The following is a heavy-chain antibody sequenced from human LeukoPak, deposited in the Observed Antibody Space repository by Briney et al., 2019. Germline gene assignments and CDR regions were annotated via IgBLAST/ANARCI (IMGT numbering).Heavy chain of an antibody. V-gene: IGHV4-59*01. CDR1: GGSISSYY. CDR3: ARGVNSSSWFFDY. D-gene: IGHD6-13*01. CDR2: IYYSGST. Sequence: PSETLSLTCTVSGGSISSYYWSWIRQPPGKGLEWIGYIYYSGSTNYNPSLKSRVTISVDTSKNQFSLKLSSVTAAETAVYYCARGVNSSSWFFDYWGQGTLVTVSS. J-gene: IGHJ4*02.